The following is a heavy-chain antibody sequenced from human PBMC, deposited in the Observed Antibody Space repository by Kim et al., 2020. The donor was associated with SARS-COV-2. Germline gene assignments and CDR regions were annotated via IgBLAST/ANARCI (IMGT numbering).Heavy chain of an antibody. CDR2: IYYSGST. D-gene: IGHD3-10*01. J-gene: IGHJ4*02. CDR3: ARGAIFGVGVTYYYGSGSYPVFDY. V-gene: IGHV4-39*01. CDR1: GGSISSSSYY. Sequence: SETLSLTCTVSGGSISSSSYYWGWIRQPPGKGLEWIGSIYYSGSTYYNPSLKSRVTISVDTSKNQFSLKLSSVTAADTAVYYCARGAIFGVGVTYYYGSGSYPVFDYWGQGTLVTVSS.